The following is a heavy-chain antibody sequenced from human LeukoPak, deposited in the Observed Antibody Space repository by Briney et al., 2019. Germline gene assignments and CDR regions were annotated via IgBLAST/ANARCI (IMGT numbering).Heavy chain of an antibody. J-gene: IGHJ4*02. Sequence: PGGSLRLSCAASGFTFSSYWMSWVRQAPGKGLEWVANIKQDGSEKYYVDSVKGRFTISRDNAKKTLYLEMNSLRMEDTAIYYCATSRVFDYWGQGTLVTVSS. V-gene: IGHV3-7*01. CDR2: IKQDGSEK. CDR1: GFTFSSYW. CDR3: ATSRVFDY.